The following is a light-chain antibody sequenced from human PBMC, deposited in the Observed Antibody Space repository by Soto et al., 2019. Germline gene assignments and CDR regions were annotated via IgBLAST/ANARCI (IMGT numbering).Light chain of an antibody. J-gene: IGLJ2*01. CDR1: SGHSSYA. CDR2: LNSDGSH. Sequence: QPVLTQAPSASASLGASVKLTCTLSSGHSSYAISWHQQQPEKGPRYLMKLNSDGSHSKGDVIPDRFSGSSSGAERYLTISSLQSEDEADYYCQTWVTGIQIFGGGTKLTVL. CDR3: QTWVTGIQI. V-gene: IGLV4-69*01.